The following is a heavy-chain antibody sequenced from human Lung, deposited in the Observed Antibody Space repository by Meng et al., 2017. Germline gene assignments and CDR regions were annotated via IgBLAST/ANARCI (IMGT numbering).Heavy chain of an antibody. CDR1: GFSLSTSGVG. J-gene: IGHJ4*02. D-gene: IGHD1-26*01. Sequence: QITLKESGPTLVKPTQTLTLTCTFPGFSLSTSGVGVGWIRQPPGKALEWLALIYWDDDKAYSPSLKSRLTITKDTSKNQVVLTMTNMDPVDTATYYCAHRRLIHSGNYGGGLDYWGQGTLVTVSS. V-gene: IGHV2-5*02. CDR2: IYWDDDK. CDR3: AHRRLIHSGNYGGGLDY.